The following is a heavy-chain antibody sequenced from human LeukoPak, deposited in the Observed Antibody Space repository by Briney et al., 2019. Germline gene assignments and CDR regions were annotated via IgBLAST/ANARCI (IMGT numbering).Heavy chain of an antibody. CDR3: ARDQVGATTEPRWWFGP. Sequence: ASVKVSCKASGYTFTSYGISWVRQAPGQGLEWMGWISAYNGNTNYAQKLQGRVTMTTDTSTSTAYMELRSLRSDDTAVYYCARDQVGATTEPRWWFGPWGQGTLVTVSS. J-gene: IGHJ5*02. D-gene: IGHD1-26*01. CDR2: ISAYNGNT. V-gene: IGHV1-18*01. CDR1: GYTFTSYG.